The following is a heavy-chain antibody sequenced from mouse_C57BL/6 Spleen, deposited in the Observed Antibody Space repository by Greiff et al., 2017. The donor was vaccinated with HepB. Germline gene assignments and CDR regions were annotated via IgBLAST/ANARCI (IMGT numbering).Heavy chain of an antibody. Sequence: VRLKESGPELVKPGASVKMSCKASGYTFTDYYMHWVKQSHGKSLEWIGYINPNNGGTSYNQKFKGKATLTVNKSSSTAYMELRSLISEDSAVYYCARTLFRYGSYYAMDYWGQGTSVTVSS. D-gene: IGHD1-1*01. V-gene: IGHV1-22*01. J-gene: IGHJ4*01. CDR2: INPNNGGT. CDR1: GYTFTDYY. CDR3: ARTLFRYGSYYAMDY.